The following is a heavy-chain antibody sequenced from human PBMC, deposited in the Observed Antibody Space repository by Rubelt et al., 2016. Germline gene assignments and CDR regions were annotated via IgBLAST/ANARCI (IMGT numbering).Heavy chain of an antibody. CDR2: IRYDGSNK. V-gene: IGHV3-30*02. J-gene: IGHJ4*02. CDR3: AKGGNVVVTARLYYFDY. Sequence: VQLLESGGGLVQPGGSLRLSCAASGFTVSSNYMSWVRQAPGKGLEWVPFIRYDGSNKHYADSVKGRFTISRDNSKNTLYLQMNSLRAEDTAVYYCAKGGNVVVTARLYYFDYWGQGTLVTVSS. D-gene: IGHD2-21*02. CDR1: GFTVSSNY.